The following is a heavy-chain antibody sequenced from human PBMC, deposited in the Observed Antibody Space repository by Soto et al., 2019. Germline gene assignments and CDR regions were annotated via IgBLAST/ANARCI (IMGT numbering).Heavy chain of an antibody. J-gene: IGHJ1*01. Sequence: QVPLVQSGAEVKKPGSSVKVSCKASGGTFSSYAISWVRQAPGQGLEWMGGIIPIFGTANYAQKFQGRVTITADESTSTAYMELSSLRSEDTALYYCAGGGACCGDCYCPPEYFQHWGQGTLVTVSS. D-gene: IGHD2-21*02. V-gene: IGHV1-69*01. CDR1: GGTFSSYA. CDR3: AGGGACCGDCYCPPEYFQH. CDR2: IIPIFGTA.